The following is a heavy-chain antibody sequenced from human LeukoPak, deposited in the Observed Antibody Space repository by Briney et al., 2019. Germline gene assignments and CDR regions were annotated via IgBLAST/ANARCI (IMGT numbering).Heavy chain of an antibody. CDR2: INSDGSST. J-gene: IGHJ1*01. CDR3: ARGDRITIFGVVIKARYFQH. Sequence: GGSLRLSCAASGFTFSSYWMHWVRQAPGKGLVWVSRINSDGSSTSYADSVKGRFTISRDNAKNTLSLQMNSLRAEDTAVYYCARGDRITIFGVVIKARYFQHWGQGTLVTVSS. D-gene: IGHD3-3*01. CDR1: GFTFSSYW. V-gene: IGHV3-74*01.